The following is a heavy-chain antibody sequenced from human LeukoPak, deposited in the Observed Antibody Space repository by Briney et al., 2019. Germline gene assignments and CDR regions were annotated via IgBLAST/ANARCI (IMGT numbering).Heavy chain of an antibody. CDR2: ISGSGGST. D-gene: IGHD4-11*01. Sequence: GGSLRVFCAASGFTFSSYAMSWVRQAPGKGLEWVSAISGSGGSTYYADSVKGRFTISRDNSKNTLYLQMNSLRAEDTAVYYCARDVTSLHNWGQGTLVTASS. J-gene: IGHJ4*02. CDR3: ARDVTSLHN. V-gene: IGHV3-23*01. CDR1: GFTFSSYA.